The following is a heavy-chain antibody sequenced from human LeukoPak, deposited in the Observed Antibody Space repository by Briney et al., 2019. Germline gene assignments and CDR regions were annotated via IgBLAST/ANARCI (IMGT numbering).Heavy chain of an antibody. CDR3: ARTRSGYYYPIDY. V-gene: IGHV4-34*01. Sequence: SETLSLTCAVYGGSFSGYYWSWIRQPPGKGLEWIGEINHSGSTNYNPSLKSRVTISVDTSKNQFSLKLSSVTAADTAVYYCARTRSGYYYPIDYWGQGTLVTVSS. CDR2: INHSGST. CDR1: GGSFSGYY. D-gene: IGHD3-22*01. J-gene: IGHJ4*02.